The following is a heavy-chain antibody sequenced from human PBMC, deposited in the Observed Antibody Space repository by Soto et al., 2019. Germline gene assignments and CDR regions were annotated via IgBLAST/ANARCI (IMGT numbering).Heavy chain of an antibody. Sequence: ASVKVSCKASGYTFTSYGISWVRQAPGQGLEWMGWISAHNGNTNYAQKLQGRVTMTTDTSTSTAYMELRSLRSDDTAVYYCARDGYYYDSSGYSNFDYWGQGTLVTVSS. CDR3: ARDGYYYDSSGYSNFDY. CDR1: GYTFTSYG. J-gene: IGHJ4*02. D-gene: IGHD3-22*01. V-gene: IGHV1-18*01. CDR2: ISAHNGNT.